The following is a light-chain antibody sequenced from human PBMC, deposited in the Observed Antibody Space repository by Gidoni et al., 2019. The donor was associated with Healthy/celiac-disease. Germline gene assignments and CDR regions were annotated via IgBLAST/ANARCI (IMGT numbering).Light chain of an antibody. J-gene: IGKJ4*01. CDR2: DAS. V-gene: IGKV3-11*01. Sequence: EIVLTQSPATLSWSPGDRATLSCRASQSVSSYLAWYQQKPGQAPRLLIYDASNRATGIPARFSGSGSGTDFTLTISSLEPEDFAVYYCQQRSNWPLTFXGXTKVEIK. CDR1: QSVSSY. CDR3: QQRSNWPLT.